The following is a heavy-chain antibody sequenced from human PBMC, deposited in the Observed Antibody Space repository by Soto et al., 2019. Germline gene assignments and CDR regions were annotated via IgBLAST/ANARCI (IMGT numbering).Heavy chain of an antibody. Sequence: ASVKVSCKASGGTFSSYAISWVRQAPGQGLEWMGGIIPIFGTANYAQKFQGRVTITADKSTSTAYMELSSLRSEDTAVYYCAGITMVRGVLRDYYYGMDVWGQGTTVTVS. V-gene: IGHV1-69*06. D-gene: IGHD3-10*01. CDR3: AGITMVRGVLRDYYYGMDV. J-gene: IGHJ6*02. CDR1: GGTFSSYA. CDR2: IIPIFGTA.